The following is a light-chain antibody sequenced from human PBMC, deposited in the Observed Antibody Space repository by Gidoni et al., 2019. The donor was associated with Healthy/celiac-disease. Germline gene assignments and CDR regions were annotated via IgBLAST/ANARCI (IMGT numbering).Light chain of an antibody. CDR2: DAS. V-gene: IGKV1-5*01. CDR1: QSISSW. CDR3: QQYNSYART. Sequence: DIQMTQSPSTLSASVGDRVTITCRASQSISSWLAWYQQKPGKAPKLLIYDASRLESGVPSRFSGSGSGTEFTLPISSLQPDDFATYYCQQYNSYARTFXQXTKVEIK. J-gene: IGKJ1*01.